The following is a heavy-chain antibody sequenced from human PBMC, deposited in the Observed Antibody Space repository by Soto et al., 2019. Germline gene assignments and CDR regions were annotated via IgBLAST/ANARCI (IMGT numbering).Heavy chain of an antibody. J-gene: IGHJ6*03. V-gene: IGHV1-46*01. CDR3: ARGAIFGVSDGYYYYMDV. D-gene: IGHD3-3*01. CDR2: INPSGGST. CDR1: GYTFTSFY. Sequence: ASVKVSCKASGYTFTSFYIHWVRQAPGQGLEWMAIINPSGGSTNYAQKFQGRITLTRDTSTSTAYMELSSLRSEDTAVYYCARGAIFGVSDGYYYYMDVWGIGTTVTVSS.